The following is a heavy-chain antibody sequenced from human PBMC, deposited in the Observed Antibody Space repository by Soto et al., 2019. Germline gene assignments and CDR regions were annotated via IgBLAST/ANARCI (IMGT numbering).Heavy chain of an antibody. J-gene: IGHJ4*02. CDR1: GYSISSCYY. CDR3: ARVWGSRSVRIDH. Sequence: SETLSLTCAVSGYSISSCYYWGWIRQPPGKGLEWIGSIYHSGSTYYNPSLKSRVTISVDTSKNQFSLKLSSVTAAETAVYYWARVWGSRSVRIDHWGQGTMVRVSS. V-gene: IGHV4-38-2*01. D-gene: IGHD3-16*01. CDR2: IYHSGST.